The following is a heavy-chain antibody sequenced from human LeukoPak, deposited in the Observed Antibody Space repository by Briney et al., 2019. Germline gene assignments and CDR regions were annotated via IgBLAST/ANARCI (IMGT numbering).Heavy chain of an antibody. V-gene: IGHV4-34*01. J-gene: IGHJ3*02. D-gene: IGHD3-3*01. CDR3: ARGALLGYDFWGGYYKRAFDI. Sequence: SETLSLTCAVYGGSFSGYYWSWIRQPPGKGLEWIGEINHSGSTNYNPSLKSRVTISVDTSKNQFSLKLSSVTAADTAVYYCARGALLGYDFWGGYYKRAFDIWGQGTMVTVSS. CDR2: INHSGST. CDR1: GGSFSGYY.